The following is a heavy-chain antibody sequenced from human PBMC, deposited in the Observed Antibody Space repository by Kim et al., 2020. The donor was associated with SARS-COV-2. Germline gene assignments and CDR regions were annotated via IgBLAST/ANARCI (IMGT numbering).Heavy chain of an antibody. J-gene: IGHJ4*02. CDR1: GGTFSSYA. V-gene: IGHV1-69*13. CDR3: AREHSTVVTQYYFDY. CDR2: IIPIFGTA. Sequence: SVKVSCKASGGTFSSYAISWVRQAPGQGLEWMGGIIPIFGTANYAQKFQGRVTITADESTSTAYMELSSLRSEDTAVYYCAREHSTVVTQYYFDYWGQGTLVTVSS. D-gene: IGHD4-17*01.